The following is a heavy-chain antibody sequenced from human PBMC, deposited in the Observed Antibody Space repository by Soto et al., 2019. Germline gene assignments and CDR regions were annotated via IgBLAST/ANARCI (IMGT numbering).Heavy chain of an antibody. J-gene: IGHJ5*02. Sequence: GGSLRLSCTASGFTSSNYAMSWVRQAPGKGLEWVSTISDSGGSTYYAGSVRGRFTISRDNSKNTLYLQMNSLRVEDTAVYYCAKAGGYSTSLNWFDPWGQGSLVTVSS. CDR1: GFTSSNYA. D-gene: IGHD6-13*01. CDR2: ISDSGGST. V-gene: IGHV3-23*01. CDR3: AKAGGYSTSLNWFDP.